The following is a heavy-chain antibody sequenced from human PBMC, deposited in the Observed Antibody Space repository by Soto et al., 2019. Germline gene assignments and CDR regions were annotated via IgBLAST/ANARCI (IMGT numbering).Heavy chain of an antibody. J-gene: IGHJ6*02. V-gene: IGHV1-18*01. D-gene: IGHD3-3*01. CDR2: ISADNGNT. Sequence: GASVKVSCKASGYTVTSHGISWVRQAPGQGLEWMGWISADNGNTNYAQKLQRRVTTPPDTSTSTAYMELRSLRSDAPAVSFCASLRGGLTFYHYGMDVWGQGTTVTVS. CDR1: GYTVTSHG. CDR3: ASLRGGLTFYHYGMDV.